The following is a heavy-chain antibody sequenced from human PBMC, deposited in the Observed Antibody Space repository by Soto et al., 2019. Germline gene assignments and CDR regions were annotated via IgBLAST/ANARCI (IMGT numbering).Heavy chain of an antibody. J-gene: IGHJ5*01. CDR1: GFTFNSYT. CDR3: TRDSAYSFDS. Sequence: EVQLVESGGGLEQPGGSLRLSCAASGFTFNSYTMNWVRQAPGKGLEWLSHIGRDGTIVAYADAVKGRFTISRDNAKNSLYLQMNSLRDDDTAVYYCTRDSAYSFDSWGQGALVTVSS. CDR2: IGRDGTIV. V-gene: IGHV3-48*02. D-gene: IGHD5-18*01.